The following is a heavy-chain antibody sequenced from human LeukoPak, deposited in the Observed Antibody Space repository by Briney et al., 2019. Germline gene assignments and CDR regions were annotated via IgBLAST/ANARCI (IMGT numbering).Heavy chain of an antibody. J-gene: IGHJ4*02. V-gene: IGHV4-38-2*01. CDR1: GYSISSGYY. CDR2: IYHSGST. D-gene: IGHD1-20*01. CDR3: ARAATVTGTTNVDY. Sequence: SETLSLTCAVSGYSISSGYYWGWIRQPPGKGLEWIGSIYHSGSTYYNPSLKSRVTISVDTSKNQFSLKLSSVTAADTAMYYCARAATVTGTTNVDYWGQGTLVTVSS.